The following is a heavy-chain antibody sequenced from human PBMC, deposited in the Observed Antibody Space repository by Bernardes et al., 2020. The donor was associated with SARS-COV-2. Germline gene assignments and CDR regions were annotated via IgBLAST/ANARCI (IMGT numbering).Heavy chain of an antibody. CDR3: ARVKQLWFGELSPGGNMDV. CDR1: GFTFSSYE. Sequence: GGSLRLSCAASGFTFSSYEMNWVRQAPGKGLEWVSYISSSGSTIYYADSVKGRFTISRDNAKNSLYLQMNSLRAEDTAVYYCARVKQLWFGELSPGGNMDVWGQGTTVTVSS. J-gene: IGHJ6*02. CDR2: ISSSGSTI. V-gene: IGHV3-48*03. D-gene: IGHD3-10*01.